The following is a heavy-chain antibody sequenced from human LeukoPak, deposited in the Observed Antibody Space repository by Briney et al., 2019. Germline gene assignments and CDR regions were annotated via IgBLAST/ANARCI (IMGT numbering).Heavy chain of an antibody. V-gene: IGHV3-23*01. CDR2: ISISGDTT. CDR3: ANEIRPNDY. J-gene: IGHJ4*02. D-gene: IGHD4-17*01. CDR1: GFTFSSHA. Sequence: GSLRLSCGASGFTFSSHAMTWVRQAPGKGLEWVSAISISGDTTYYADAVKGRFTISRDNSKNTVYLQMNGLRAEDTAVYYCANEIRPNDYWGQGTLVTVSS.